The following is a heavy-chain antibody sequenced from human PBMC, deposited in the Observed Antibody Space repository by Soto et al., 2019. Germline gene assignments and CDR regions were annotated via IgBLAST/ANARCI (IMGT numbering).Heavy chain of an antibody. J-gene: IGHJ4*02. CDR2: ISFDGAND. D-gene: IGHD2-8*01. CDR3: EREAVDVTKMVFVSPVDY. CDR1: GFMFRNHA. V-gene: IGHV3-30-3*01. Sequence: QVHLVESGGGVVQPGRSLRLSCAASGFMFRNHAMHWVRQAPGKGLDWVAVISFDGANDFYADSVKGRFTISRYNSRNTLYLQMDSLRAEDTAVDYYEREAVDVTKMVFVSPVDYWGQGALVTVSS.